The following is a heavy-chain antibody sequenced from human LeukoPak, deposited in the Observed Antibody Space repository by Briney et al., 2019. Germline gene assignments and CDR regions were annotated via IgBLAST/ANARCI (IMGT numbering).Heavy chain of an antibody. V-gene: IGHV3-30*18. CDR2: ISYDGSNK. J-gene: IGHJ3*02. Sequence: GGSLRLSCAASGFTFSSYGMHWVRQAPGKGLEWVAVISYDGSNKYYADSVKGRFTISRDNSKNTLYLQMNSLRAEDTAVYYCAKASSETLTWDAFDIWGQGTMVTVSS. CDR3: AKASSETLTWDAFDI. CDR1: GFTFSSYG. D-gene: IGHD3-16*01.